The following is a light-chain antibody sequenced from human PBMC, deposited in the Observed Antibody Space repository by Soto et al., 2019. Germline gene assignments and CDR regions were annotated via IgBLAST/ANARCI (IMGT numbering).Light chain of an antibody. CDR1: QSVANNY. CDR2: AAS. CDR3: QQYGSSPWT. V-gene: IGKV3-20*01. J-gene: IGKJ1*01. Sequence: EIVLTQSPGTLSLSPGERATLSCRASQSVANNYLAWYQQKPGQAPRLLIYAASSRATDIPDRFSGSGSGTDFTLTISRLEPEDSAVYYCQQYGSSPWTFGQGTKVEMK.